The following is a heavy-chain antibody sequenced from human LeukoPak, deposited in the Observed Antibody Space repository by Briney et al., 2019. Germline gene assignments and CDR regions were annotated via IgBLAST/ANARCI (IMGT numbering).Heavy chain of an antibody. V-gene: IGHV4-39*01. CDR3: AREVGAYSGSYFDY. Sequence: PSETLSLTCTVSGGXISSSNDYWGWIRQPPGKGLEWIGSMFYSGSTYYNPSLKSRVTISVDTSKNQFSLKLSSVTAADAAVYYCAREVGAYSGSYFDYWGQGTLVTVSS. D-gene: IGHD1-26*01. J-gene: IGHJ4*02. CDR1: GGXISSSNDY. CDR2: MFYSGST.